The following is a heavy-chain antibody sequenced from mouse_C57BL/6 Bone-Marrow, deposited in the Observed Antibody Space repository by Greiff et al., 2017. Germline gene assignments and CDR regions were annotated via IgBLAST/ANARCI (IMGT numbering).Heavy chain of an antibody. CDR3: TTYLYYDYSWFAY. Sequence: QVQLQQSGAELARPGASVKLSCKASGYTFTSYGISWVKQRTGQGLEWIGEIYPRSGNTYYNEKFKGKATITADTSSNTAYLQLSSLTSEDTAVYYCTTYLYYDYSWFAYWGQGTLVTVSA. J-gene: IGHJ3*01. D-gene: IGHD2-4*01. CDR1: GYTFTSYG. CDR2: IYPRSGNT. V-gene: IGHV1-81*01.